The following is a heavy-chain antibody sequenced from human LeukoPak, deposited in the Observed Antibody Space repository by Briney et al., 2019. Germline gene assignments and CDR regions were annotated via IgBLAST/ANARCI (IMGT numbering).Heavy chain of an antibody. V-gene: IGHV4-59*01. CDR1: GGSISSYY. Sequence: SETLSLTCTVSGGSISSYYWSWIRQPPGKGLEWIGYIYYSGSTNYNPSLKSRVTISVDTSKNQFSLQLSSVTAADPAVYYCARDGYGTFDYWGQGTLVTVSS. CDR2: IYYSGST. CDR3: ARDGYGTFDY. J-gene: IGHJ4*02. D-gene: IGHD4-17*01.